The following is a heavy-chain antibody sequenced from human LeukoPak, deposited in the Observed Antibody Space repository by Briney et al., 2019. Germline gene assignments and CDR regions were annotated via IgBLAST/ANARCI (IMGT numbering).Heavy chain of an antibody. CDR2: ISGSSNYI. CDR3: AREPSGWYVDY. V-gene: IGHV3-21*01. Sequence: GGSLRLSCATSGFTFGDHSINWVRQAPGKGLEWVSYISGSSNYINYADSVKGRFTISRDNAKTSVYLQMNSLRADDTAAYYCAREPSGWYVDYWGQGTLVTVSS. CDR1: GFTFGDHS. J-gene: IGHJ4*02. D-gene: IGHD6-19*01.